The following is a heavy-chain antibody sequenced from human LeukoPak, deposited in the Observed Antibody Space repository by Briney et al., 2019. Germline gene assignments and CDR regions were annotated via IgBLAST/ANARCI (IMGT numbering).Heavy chain of an antibody. D-gene: IGHD6-19*01. J-gene: IGHJ3*02. CDR1: GGSISSYY. Sequence: PSETLSLTCSVSGGSISSYYWSWIRQPPGKGLEWIGYIYYSGSTNYNPSLKSRVTMSVDTSKNQFSLKLPSVTAADTAVYYCARLRPVAGYGAFDIWGHGTMVTVSS. V-gene: IGHV4-59*08. CDR2: IYYSGST. CDR3: ARLRPVAGYGAFDI.